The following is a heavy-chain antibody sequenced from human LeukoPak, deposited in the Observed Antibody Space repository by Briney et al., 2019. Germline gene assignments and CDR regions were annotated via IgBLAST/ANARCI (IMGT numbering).Heavy chain of an antibody. CDR2: IYYSGST. J-gene: IGHJ6*02. V-gene: IGHV4-59*08. CDR3: AYGDYDYYGMDV. Sequence: SETLSLTCTVSGGSIRDYFWSWIRQPPGKGLEWIGYIYYSGSTNYNPSLKSRVTISVDTSKNQFSLKLSSVTAADTAVYYCAYGDYDYYGMDVWGQGTTVTVSS. D-gene: IGHD4-17*01. CDR1: GGSIRDYF.